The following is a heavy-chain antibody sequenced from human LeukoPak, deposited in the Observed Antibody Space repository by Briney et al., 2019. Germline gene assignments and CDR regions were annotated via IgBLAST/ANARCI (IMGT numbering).Heavy chain of an antibody. CDR3: AREPYCGGDYYSPINFDY. J-gene: IGHJ4*02. D-gene: IGHD2-21*02. CDR2: ISSSSSYI. Sequence: PGGSLRLSCAASGFTFSSYSMTWVRQAPGKGLEWVSSISSSSSYIYYADSVKGRFTISRDNAKNSLYLQMNSLRAEDTAVYYCAREPYCGGDYYSPINFDYWGQGTLVTVSS. V-gene: IGHV3-21*01. CDR1: GFTFSSYS.